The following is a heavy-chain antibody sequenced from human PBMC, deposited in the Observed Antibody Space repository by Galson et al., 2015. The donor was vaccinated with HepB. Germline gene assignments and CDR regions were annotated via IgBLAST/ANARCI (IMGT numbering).Heavy chain of an antibody. J-gene: IGHJ1*01. D-gene: IGHD6-19*01. CDR1: GFTFSSYS. V-gene: IGHV3-48*04. CDR2: ISSSSTTI. CDR3: ATRSGASGWYSYFQH. Sequence: SLRLSCAASGFTFSSYSMNWVRRAPGKGLEWVSFISSSSTTIYYADSVKGRFTISRDDAKNSLYLQMNSLRVEDTAVYYCATRSGASGWYSYFQHWGQGTLVTVSS.